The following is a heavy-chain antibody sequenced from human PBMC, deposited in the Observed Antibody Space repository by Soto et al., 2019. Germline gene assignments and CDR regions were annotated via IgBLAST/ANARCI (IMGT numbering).Heavy chain of an antibody. CDR1: RFTFSSAW. J-gene: IGHJ4*02. CDR3: ARDFD. CDR2: INQDGSEK. V-gene: IGHV3-7*01. Sequence: GGSLRLSCAASRFTFSSAWMSWVRQAPGKGPERVAVINQDGSEKYYVDSVKGRFTISRDNAQNTLYLQLNSLRDEDTAVYYCARDFDWGQGTLVTVSS.